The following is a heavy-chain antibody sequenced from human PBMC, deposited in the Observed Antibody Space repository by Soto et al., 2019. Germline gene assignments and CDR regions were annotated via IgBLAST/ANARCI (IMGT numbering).Heavy chain of an antibody. D-gene: IGHD2-2*01. CDR3: ATWPSSPWFDY. J-gene: IGHJ4*02. Sequence: PGESLKISCKASGYIFSTYSIGWVRQMPGKGLEWIGNIHSGDSNARYSPSFQGQVTISVDKSINTAYLQWSSVKASDTALYYCATWPSSPWFDYWGQGTLVTVSS. CDR1: GYIFSTYS. V-gene: IGHV5-51*01. CDR2: IHSGDSNA.